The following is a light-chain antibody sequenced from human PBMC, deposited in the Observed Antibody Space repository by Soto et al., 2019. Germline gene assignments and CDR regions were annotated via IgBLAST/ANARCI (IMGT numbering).Light chain of an antibody. CDR3: QQRSNWPPIT. Sequence: EIVLTQSPATLSLFPGERATLSCRASQSVNSYLAWYQQKPGHAPRLLIYDASNRATGIPARFSGSGSGTDFTLTISSLEPEDFAVYYCQQRSNWPPITFGQGTRLEIK. CDR2: DAS. J-gene: IGKJ5*01. CDR1: QSVNSY. V-gene: IGKV3-11*01.